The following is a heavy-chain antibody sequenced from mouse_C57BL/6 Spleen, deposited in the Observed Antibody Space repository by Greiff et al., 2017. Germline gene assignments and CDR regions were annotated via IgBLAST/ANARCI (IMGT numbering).Heavy chain of an antibody. J-gene: IGHJ4*01. V-gene: IGHV1-85*01. CDR2: IYPRDGST. D-gene: IGHD1-2*01. CDR1: GYTFTSYD. CDR3: ARRSYGHYYAMDY. Sequence: VQLKESDAELVKPGASVKLSCKASGYTFTSYDINWVKQRPGQGLEWIGWIYPRDGSTKYNEKFKGKATLTVDTSSSTAYMELHSLTSEDSAVYFCARRSYGHYYAMDYWGQGTSVTVSS.